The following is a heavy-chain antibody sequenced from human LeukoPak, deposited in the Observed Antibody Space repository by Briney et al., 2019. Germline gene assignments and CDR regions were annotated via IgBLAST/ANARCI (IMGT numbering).Heavy chain of an antibody. V-gene: IGHV1-24*01. D-gene: IGHD3-3*01. Sequence: ASVKVSCKVSGYTLTELSMHWVRQAPGKGLEWMGGFDPEDGETIYAQKFQGRVTMTEDTSTDTAYMELSSLRSEDTAVYYCARGLHVLRFLEWSRPHNNWFDPWGQGTLVTVSS. CDR2: FDPEDGET. J-gene: IGHJ5*02. CDR1: GYTLTELS. CDR3: ARGLHVLRFLEWSRPHNNWFDP.